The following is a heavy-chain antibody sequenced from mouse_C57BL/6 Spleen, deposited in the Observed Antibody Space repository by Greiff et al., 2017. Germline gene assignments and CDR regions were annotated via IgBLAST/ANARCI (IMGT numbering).Heavy chain of an antibody. J-gene: IGHJ3*01. D-gene: IGHD2-5*01. CDR1: GFTFSSYA. Sequence: EVMLVESGGGLVKPGGSLKLSCAASGFTFSSYAMSWVRQTPEKRLEWVATISDGGSYTYYPDNVKGRFTISRDNATNNLYRQMSHLKSEDTAMYYCARDGSNYGFAYWGQGTLVTVSA. V-gene: IGHV5-4*01. CDR2: ISDGGSYT. CDR3: ARDGSNYGFAY.